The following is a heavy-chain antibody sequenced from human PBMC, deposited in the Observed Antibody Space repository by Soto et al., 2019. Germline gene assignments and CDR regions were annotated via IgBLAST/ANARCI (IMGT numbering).Heavy chain of an antibody. Sequence: GSLRLSCAASGFTFSSYAMSWVRQAPGKGLEWVSAISGSGGSTYYADSVKGRFTISRDNSKNTLYLQMNSLRAEDTAVYYCAKDLSYYDFWSGYLHWFDPWGQGTLVTVSS. CDR2: ISGSGGST. J-gene: IGHJ5*02. D-gene: IGHD3-3*01. CDR1: GFTFSSYA. CDR3: AKDLSYYDFWSGYLHWFDP. V-gene: IGHV3-23*01.